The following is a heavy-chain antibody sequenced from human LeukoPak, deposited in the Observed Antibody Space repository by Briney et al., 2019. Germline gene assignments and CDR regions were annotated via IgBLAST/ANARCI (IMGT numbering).Heavy chain of an antibody. CDR3: ARDQYSYGLDY. V-gene: IGHV4-61*02. CDR2: IYTSGST. Sequence: SETLSLTCTVSGGSISSGSYYWSWIRQPAGKGLEWIGRIYTSGSTNYNPSLKSRVTISVDTSKNQFSLKLSSVTAADTAVYYCARDQYSYGLDYWGQGTLVTVSS. J-gene: IGHJ4*02. CDR1: GGSISSGSYY. D-gene: IGHD5-18*01.